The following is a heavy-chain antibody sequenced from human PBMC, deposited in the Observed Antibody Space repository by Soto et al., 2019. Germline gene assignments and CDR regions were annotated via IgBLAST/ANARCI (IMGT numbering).Heavy chain of an antibody. CDR2: ISSSSSYI. V-gene: IGHV3-21*01. CDR1: GFTFSSYS. J-gene: IGHJ6*03. D-gene: IGHD6-13*01. Sequence: GGSLRLSCAASGFTFSSYSMNWVRQAPGKGLEWVSSISSSSSYIYYADSVKGRFTISRDNAKNSLYLQMNSLRAEDTAVYYCARCSSSWYFNYMDVWGKGTTVTVSS. CDR3: ARCSSSWYFNYMDV.